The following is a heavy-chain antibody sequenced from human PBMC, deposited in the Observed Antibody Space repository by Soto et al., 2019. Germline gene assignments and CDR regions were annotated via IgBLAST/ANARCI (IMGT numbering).Heavy chain of an antibody. CDR2: IIPIFGTA. CDR1: GGTFSSYA. CDR3: ARVELGYCSGGSCSNWFDP. D-gene: IGHD2-15*01. J-gene: IGHJ5*02. Sequence: QVQLVQSGAEVKKPGSSVKVSCKASGGTFSSYAISWVRQAPGQGLEWMGGIIPIFGTANYAQKFQGRVTITADKSTSTAYMELSSLISEDTAVYYCARVELGYCSGGSCSNWFDPWGQGTLVTVSS. V-gene: IGHV1-69*06.